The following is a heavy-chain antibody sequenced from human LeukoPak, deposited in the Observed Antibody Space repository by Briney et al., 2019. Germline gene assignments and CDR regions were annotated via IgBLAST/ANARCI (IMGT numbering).Heavy chain of an antibody. J-gene: IGHJ4*02. CDR2: IYTSGST. CDR3: AGGGRHYDSSGHDY. D-gene: IGHD3-22*01. Sequence: SETLSLTCTVSGGSISNYYWTWIRQPAGKGLEWIGRIYTSGSTNYNPSLKSRVTMSVDMSKNQFSLKVTSVTAADTAVYYCAGGGRHYDSSGHDYWGQGTLVTVSS. CDR1: GGSISNYY. V-gene: IGHV4-4*07.